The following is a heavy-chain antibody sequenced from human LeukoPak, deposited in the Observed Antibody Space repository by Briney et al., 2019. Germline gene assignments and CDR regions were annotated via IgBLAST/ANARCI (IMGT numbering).Heavy chain of an antibody. CDR3: ARSSMVRGVITSAT. Sequence: SETLSLTCAVYGGSFSGYYWSWIRQPPGKGLEWIGEINHSGSTNYNPSLESRVTISVDTSKNQFSLKLSSVTAADSAVYYCARSSMVRGVITSATWGQGTLVTVSS. J-gene: IGHJ5*02. V-gene: IGHV4-34*01. CDR2: INHSGST. CDR1: GGSFSGYY. D-gene: IGHD3-10*01.